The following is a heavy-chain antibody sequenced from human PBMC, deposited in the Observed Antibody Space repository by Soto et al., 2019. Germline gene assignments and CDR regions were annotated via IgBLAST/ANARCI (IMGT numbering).Heavy chain of an antibody. D-gene: IGHD5-12*01. CDR1: GGSISSGGYS. V-gene: IGHV4-30-2*01. CDR3: ARRRGFPSSCGMDV. Sequence: PSETLSLTCAVSGGSISSGGYSWSWIRQPPGKGLEWIGYIYHSGSTYYNPSLKSRVTISVDRSKNQFSLKLSSVTAADTAVYYCARRRGFPSSCGMDVWGQGTTVTVSS. CDR2: IYHSGST. J-gene: IGHJ6*02.